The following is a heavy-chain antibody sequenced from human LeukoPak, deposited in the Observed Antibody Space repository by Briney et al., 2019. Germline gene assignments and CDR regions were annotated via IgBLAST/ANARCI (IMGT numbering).Heavy chain of an antibody. CDR3: ARGTYFYEDSGFYFDS. V-gene: IGHV3-53*01. J-gene: IGHJ4*02. D-gene: IGHD1-26*01. CDR1: GFIVSDDY. CDR2: MHRGASGTT. Sequence: PGGSLSLACAVSGFIVSDDYMNWVRQAPGKGLEWVSVMHRGASGTTYYADSVKGRFTISRDKSKNMIYLQMSSLRAEDTAVYYCARGTYFYEDSGFYFDSWGLGTLVTVSS.